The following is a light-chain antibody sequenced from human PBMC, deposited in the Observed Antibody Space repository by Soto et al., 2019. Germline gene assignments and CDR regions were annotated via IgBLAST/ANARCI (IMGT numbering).Light chain of an antibody. CDR2: DAS. V-gene: IGKV3-11*01. J-gene: IGKJ2*01. Sequence: EIVLTQSPATLSLSPRERATLSCRASQSVSSYLALYQQKPGQAPRLLIYDASNRATGIPARFSGSGSETDFTLTISSLEPEDFAVYYCQQRSNWPQYTFGQGTKLEIK. CDR1: QSVSSY. CDR3: QQRSNWPQYT.